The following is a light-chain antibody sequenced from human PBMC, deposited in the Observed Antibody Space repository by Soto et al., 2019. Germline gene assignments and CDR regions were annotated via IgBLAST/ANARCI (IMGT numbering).Light chain of an antibody. Sequence: EIVLTQSPATLSLSPGERATLSCRASQNVRSYLAWYQQKPGQAPRLLIHDASSRATGIPDRFSGSGSGTDFTLTISSLEPEDSAVYYCQQRTNWPTSTFGQGTGQEIK. J-gene: IGKJ5*01. CDR2: DAS. CDR1: QNVRSY. CDR3: QQRTNWPTST. V-gene: IGKV3-11*01.